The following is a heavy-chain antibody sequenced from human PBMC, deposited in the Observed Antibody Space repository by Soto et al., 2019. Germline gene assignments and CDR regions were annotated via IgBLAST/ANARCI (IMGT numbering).Heavy chain of an antibody. CDR2: INPNSGGT. CDR3: ASSVVPAAKDYYYYYGMDV. J-gene: IGHJ6*02. D-gene: IGHD2-2*01. Sequence: ASVKVSCKASGYTFTGYYMHWVRQAPGQGLEWMGWINPNSGGTNYAQKFQGRVTMTRDTSISTAYMELSRLRSDDTAVYYCASSVVPAAKDYYYYYGMDVWGQGTTVTASS. CDR1: GYTFTGYY. V-gene: IGHV1-2*02.